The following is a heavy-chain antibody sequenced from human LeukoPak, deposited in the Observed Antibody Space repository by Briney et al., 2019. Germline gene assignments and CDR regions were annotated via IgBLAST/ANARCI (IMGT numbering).Heavy chain of an antibody. V-gene: IGHV3-64*01. CDR2: ISSYGGST. D-gene: IGHD6-19*01. CDR1: GFTFSSNA. J-gene: IGHJ4*02. Sequence: GGSLRLSCAASGFTFSSNAMHWVRQAPGKGLEYVSAISSYGGSTYYANSVKGRFTISRDNSKDTLYLQMGSLRAEDMAVYYCARDRSGWYTNVFDYWGQGTLVTVSS. CDR3: ARDRSGWYTNVFDY.